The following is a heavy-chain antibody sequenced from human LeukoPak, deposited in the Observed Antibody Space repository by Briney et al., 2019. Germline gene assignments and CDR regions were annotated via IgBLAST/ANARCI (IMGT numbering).Heavy chain of an antibody. CDR3: ARERTYYYDSNPDYFDY. J-gene: IGHJ4*02. V-gene: IGHV3-48*04. CDR1: GFTFTGYS. Sequence: GGSLTLSCAASGFTFTGYSMKWFRQAPGKGLEWISYISITSDKIYYADSVKGRFTISRDNAKNSLYLQMNSLRAGDTALYYCARERTYYYDSNPDYFDYWGQGTLVTVSS. D-gene: IGHD3-22*01. CDR2: ISITSDKI.